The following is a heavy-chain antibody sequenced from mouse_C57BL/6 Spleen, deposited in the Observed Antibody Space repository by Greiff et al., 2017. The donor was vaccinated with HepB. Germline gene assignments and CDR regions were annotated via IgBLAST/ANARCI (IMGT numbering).Heavy chain of an antibody. Sequence: QVQLQQPGAELVKPGASVKVSCKASGYTFTSYWMHWVKQRPGQGLEWIGRIHPSDSDTNYNQKFKGKATLTVDKSSSTAYMQLSSLTSEDSAVYYCAMRDYYGSSFWFAYWGQGTLVTVS. J-gene: IGHJ3*01. CDR1: GYTFTSYW. V-gene: IGHV1-74*01. CDR2: IHPSDSDT. CDR3: AMRDYYGSSFWFAY. D-gene: IGHD1-1*01.